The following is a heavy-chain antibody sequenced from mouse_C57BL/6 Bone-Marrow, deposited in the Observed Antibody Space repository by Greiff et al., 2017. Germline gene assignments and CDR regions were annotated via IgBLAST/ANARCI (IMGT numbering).Heavy chain of an antibody. J-gene: IGHJ4*01. CDR2: IWSGGST. V-gene: IGHV2-2*01. CDR3: ARNRNPFLYYAMDY. Sequence: VQLQQSGPGLVQPSQSLSITCTVSGFSLTSYGVHWVRQSPGKGLEWLGVIWSGGSTDYNAAFISRLSISKDNSTSQVFFKMNSLQADDTAIYYCARNRNPFLYYAMDYWGQGTSVTVSS. CDR1: GFSLTSYG.